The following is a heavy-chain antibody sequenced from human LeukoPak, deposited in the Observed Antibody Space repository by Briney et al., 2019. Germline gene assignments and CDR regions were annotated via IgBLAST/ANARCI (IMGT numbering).Heavy chain of an antibody. CDR1: GFTFDDYA. V-gene: IGHV3-43D*03. CDR3: AKQGRDWLRDYYYYMDV. CDR2: ISWDGGST. Sequence: GGSLRLSCAASGFTFDDYAMHWVRQAPGKGLEWVSPISWDGGSTYYADSVKGRFTISRDNSKNTLYLQMNSLRAEDTAVYYCAKQGRDWLRDYYYYMDVWGKGTTVTISS. J-gene: IGHJ6*03. D-gene: IGHD3-9*01.